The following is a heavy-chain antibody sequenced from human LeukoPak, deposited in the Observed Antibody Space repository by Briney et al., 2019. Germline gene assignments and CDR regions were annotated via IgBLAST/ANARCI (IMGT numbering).Heavy chain of an antibody. V-gene: IGHV1-2*02. Sequence: DSVKVSCKTSGYSFTGYFMHWVRQAPGQGLEWMGWINSNSGDTKYAQKFQGRVTMTRDTSINTAYMELRRLTSDDTAVYYCARVPSMVRGVVNYGMDVWGQGTTVTVSS. CDR1: GYSFTGYF. CDR3: ARVPSMVRGVVNYGMDV. CDR2: INSNSGDT. D-gene: IGHD3-10*01. J-gene: IGHJ6*02.